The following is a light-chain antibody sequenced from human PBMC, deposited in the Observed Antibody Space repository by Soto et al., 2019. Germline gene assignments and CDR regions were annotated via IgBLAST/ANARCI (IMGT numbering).Light chain of an antibody. CDR1: SSDVGGYNY. CDR2: DVS. Sequence: QSGLTQPRAVSGSPGQSVTISCTGTSSDVGGYNYVSWYQQHPGKAPKLMIYDVSKRPSGVPDRFSGSKSGNTASLTISGLQAEDEADYYCCSYAGSYTLPFGTGTKVTVL. CDR3: CSYAGSYTLP. V-gene: IGLV2-11*01. J-gene: IGLJ1*01.